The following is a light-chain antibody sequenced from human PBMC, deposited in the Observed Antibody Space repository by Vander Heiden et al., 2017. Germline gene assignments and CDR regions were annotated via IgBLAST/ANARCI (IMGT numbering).Light chain of an antibody. CDR3: QQYKNWPPSWT. CDR1: RSMSRN. CDR2: GAS. Sequence: EIVMTQSQATLSVSPEERATLSCRASRSMSRNVAGYQQKPGQAPRLLIYGASARATGVTEFTLTISSLQSVDSAVYYCQQYKNWPPSWTFGQGTVVEV. V-gene: IGKV3-15*01. J-gene: IGKJ1*01.